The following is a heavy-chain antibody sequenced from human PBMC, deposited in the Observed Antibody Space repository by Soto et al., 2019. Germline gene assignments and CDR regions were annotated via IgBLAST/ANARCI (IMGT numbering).Heavy chain of an antibody. D-gene: IGHD6-13*01. Sequence: GGSLRLSCAASGFTFSSYAMSWVRQAPGKGLEWVSAISGSGGSTYYADSVKGRFTIPRDNSKNTLYLQMNSLRAEDTAVYYCAKGHSSSWYGLYYFDYWGQGTLVTVSS. V-gene: IGHV3-23*01. CDR3: AKGHSSSWYGLYYFDY. CDR2: ISGSGGST. J-gene: IGHJ4*02. CDR1: GFTFSSYA.